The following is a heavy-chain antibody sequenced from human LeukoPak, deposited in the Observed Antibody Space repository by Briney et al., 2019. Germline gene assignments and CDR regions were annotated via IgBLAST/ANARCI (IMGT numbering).Heavy chain of an antibody. V-gene: IGHV4-34*01. CDR1: GVSFSTYY. CDR3: ARQLYGTDY. D-gene: IGHD4-17*01. Sequence: PSETLSLTCAVSGVSFSTYYWSWIRQSSERGLEWIGEVNHSGYTNYNPSLKSRVTISVDTSKNQFSLKLNSVTAADTAVYYCARQLYGTDYCGQGTLVTVSS. CDR2: VNHSGYT. J-gene: IGHJ4*02.